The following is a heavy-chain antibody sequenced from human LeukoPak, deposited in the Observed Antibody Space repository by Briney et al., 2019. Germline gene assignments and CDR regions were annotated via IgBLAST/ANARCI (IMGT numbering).Heavy chain of an antibody. Sequence: AASVKVSCKASGYTFTNYGISWVRQAPGQGLEWMGWISTYNGNTHYAQNFQGTFTMTTDTSTTTAYMELRSLRSDDTAVYYCARNTGNWDLDYWGQGTLVTVSS. D-gene: IGHD1-1*01. V-gene: IGHV1-18*01. J-gene: IGHJ4*02. CDR2: ISTYNGNT. CDR1: GYTFTNYG. CDR3: ARNTGNWDLDY.